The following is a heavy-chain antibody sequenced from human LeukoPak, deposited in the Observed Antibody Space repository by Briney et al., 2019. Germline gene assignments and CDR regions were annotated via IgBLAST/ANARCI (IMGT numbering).Heavy chain of an antibody. J-gene: IGHJ4*02. D-gene: IGHD3-10*01. CDR2: ISWNSGSI. Sequence: AGGSLRLSCAASGFTFDDYAMHWVRQAPGKGLEWVSSISWNSGSIGYADSVKGRFTISRDNAQNSLYLQMNSLRAEDTALYYCTKEWCYGSGSYIIDNWGQGTLVTVSS. CDR3: TKEWCYGSGSYIIDN. CDR1: GFTFDDYA. V-gene: IGHV3-9*01.